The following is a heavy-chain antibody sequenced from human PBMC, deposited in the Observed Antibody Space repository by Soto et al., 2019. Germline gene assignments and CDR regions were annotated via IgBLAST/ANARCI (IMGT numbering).Heavy chain of an antibody. J-gene: IGHJ4*02. CDR2: ISGSGSTA. V-gene: IGHV3-23*01. Sequence: EVQLLESGGGLVQPGGSLRLSFAASGFSFGGYAMSWVRQAPGKGLEWVSSISGSGSTAYYADSVRGRFTISRDNSESRVYLQMSSLRVEDTAVYYCAKGSRGYTGYVFDYWGQGTLATVSS. D-gene: IGHD5-12*01. CDR3: AKGSRGYTGYVFDY. CDR1: GFSFGGYA.